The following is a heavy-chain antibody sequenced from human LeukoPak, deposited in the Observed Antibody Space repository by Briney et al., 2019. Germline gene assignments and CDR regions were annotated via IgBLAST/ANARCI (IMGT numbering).Heavy chain of an antibody. Sequence: GSLRLSCAASGFTFSSYWMSWVRQAPGKGLEWVANIKQDGSEKYYVDTVKGRFTISRDNAKNSLYLQMNSLRAEDTAVFYCARVQYSSSWFVDYWGQGTLVTVSS. V-gene: IGHV3-7*01. D-gene: IGHD6-13*01. CDR2: IKQDGSEK. CDR1: GFTFSSYW. CDR3: ARVQYSSSWFVDY. J-gene: IGHJ4*02.